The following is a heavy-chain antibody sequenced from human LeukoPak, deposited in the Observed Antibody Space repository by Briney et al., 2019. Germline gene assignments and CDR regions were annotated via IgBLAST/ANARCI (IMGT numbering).Heavy chain of an antibody. V-gene: IGHV1-18*04. D-gene: IGHD6-13*01. J-gene: IGHJ4*02. CDR2: ISAYNGNT. Sequence: ASVKVSCKASGYTFTGYYMHWVRQAPGQGLEWMGWISAYNGNTNYAQKLQGRVTMTTDTSTSTAYMELRSLRSDDTAVYYCARVGGYSSSWYFDYWGQGTLVTVSS. CDR1: GYTFTGYY. CDR3: ARVGGYSSSWYFDY.